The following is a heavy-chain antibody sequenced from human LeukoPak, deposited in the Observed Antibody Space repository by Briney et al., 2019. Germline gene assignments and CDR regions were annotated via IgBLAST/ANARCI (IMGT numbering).Heavy chain of an antibody. CDR2: IYYSGST. J-gene: IGHJ4*02. CDR3: AREYHGRGVSLDY. Sequence: SETLSLTCTVSGGSISSDDYYWSWIRQPPGKGLEWIGYIYYSGSTYYNPSLKSRITISVDTSKNQFSLKLSSVTAADTAVYYCAREYHGRGVSLDYWGQGTLVTVSS. V-gene: IGHV4-30-4*01. D-gene: IGHD3-10*01. CDR1: GGSISSDDYY.